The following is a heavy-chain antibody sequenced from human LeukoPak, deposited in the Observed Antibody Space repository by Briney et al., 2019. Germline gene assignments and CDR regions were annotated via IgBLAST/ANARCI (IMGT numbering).Heavy chain of an antibody. CDR2: ISYDGSNK. CDR1: GFTFSSYG. Sequence: GGSLRLSCAASGFTFSSYGMHWVRQAPGKGLEWGAVISYDGSNKYYADSVKGRFTISRDNSKNTLYLQMNSLRAEDTAVYYCAKDRSGMEYNFDFWGQGTLVTVSS. J-gene: IGHJ4*02. CDR3: AKDRSGMEYNFDF. V-gene: IGHV3-30*18. D-gene: IGHD1-1*01.